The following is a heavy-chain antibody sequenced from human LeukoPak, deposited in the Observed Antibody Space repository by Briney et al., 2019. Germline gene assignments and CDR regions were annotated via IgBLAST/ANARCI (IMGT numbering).Heavy chain of an antibody. CDR1: GFTFSGYS. Sequence: GGSLRLSCTASGFTFSGYSMNWIRQAPGKGLEWVSSFGTRSTSIYHAGSVKGRFAISRDNAKNSLYLQMNSLRDEDTAVYYCARDLAWGAYWGQGTLVTVSS. J-gene: IGHJ4*02. CDR2: FGTRSTSI. CDR3: ARDLAWGAY. D-gene: IGHD4/OR15-4a*01. V-gene: IGHV3-21*01.